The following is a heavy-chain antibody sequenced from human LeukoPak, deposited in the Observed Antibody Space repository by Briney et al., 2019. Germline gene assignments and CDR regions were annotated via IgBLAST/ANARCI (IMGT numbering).Heavy chain of an antibody. CDR2: ISAYNGNT. V-gene: IGHV1-18*01. J-gene: IGHJ5*02. CDR1: GYTFTSYG. Sequence: ASVKVSCKASGYTFTSYGISWVRQAPGQGLEWMGWISAYNGNTNYAQKLQGRVTMTTDTSTSTAYMELRSLRSDDTAVYYCARDLFVVVVAATVGWFDPWGQGTLVTVSS. D-gene: IGHD2-15*01. CDR3: ARDLFVVVVAATVGWFDP.